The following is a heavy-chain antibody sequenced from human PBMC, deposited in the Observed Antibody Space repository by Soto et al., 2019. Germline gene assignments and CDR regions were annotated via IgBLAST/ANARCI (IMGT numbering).Heavy chain of an antibody. V-gene: IGHV4-4*02. Sequence: SETLSLTCDVSGASISNDNWWSWVRQPPGKGLEWIGEIYHSGSTNYNPSLKSRVTISVDKSKNQFSLKLSSVTAADTAVYYCAKDLGIAVSARRAFDIWGQGTRVT. D-gene: IGHD6-19*01. CDR3: AKDLGIAVSARRAFDI. J-gene: IGHJ3*02. CDR2: IYHSGST. CDR1: GASISNDNW.